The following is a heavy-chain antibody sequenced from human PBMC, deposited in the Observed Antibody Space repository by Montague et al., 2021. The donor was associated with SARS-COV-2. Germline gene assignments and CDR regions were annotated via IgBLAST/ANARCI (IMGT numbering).Heavy chain of an antibody. D-gene: IGHD3-22*01. CDR2: IYYTGNT. V-gene: IGHV4-39*02. J-gene: IGHJ3*01. Sequence: SETLSLTCTVSGGSITNNIDYWAWIRQPPGKGLEWIGSIYYTGNTYYNPSLESRVTISVVTSKNHFTLKLSSVTAAETAVYYCARLNRYFDSSGSPSAFDFWGQGTKVTVSS. CDR3: ARLNRYFDSSGSPSAFDF. CDR1: GGSITNNIDY.